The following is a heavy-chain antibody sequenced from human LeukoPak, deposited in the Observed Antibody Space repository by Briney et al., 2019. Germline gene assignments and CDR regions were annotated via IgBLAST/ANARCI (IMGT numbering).Heavy chain of an antibody. Sequence: SVKVSCKASGGTFSSYAISWVRQAPGQGLEWMGGIIPIFGTANYAQKFQGRVTITADESTSTAYMELSSLRSEDTAVYYCARGPLVATMFSARFYYYGMDVWGQGTTVTVSS. CDR2: IIPIFGTA. CDR3: ARGPLVATMFSARFYYYGMDV. J-gene: IGHJ6*02. D-gene: IGHD5-12*01. V-gene: IGHV1-69*13. CDR1: GGTFSSYA.